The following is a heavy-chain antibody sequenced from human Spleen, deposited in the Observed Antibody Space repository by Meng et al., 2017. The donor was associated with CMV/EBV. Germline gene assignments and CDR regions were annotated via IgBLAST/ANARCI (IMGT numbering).Heavy chain of an antibody. CDR1: GFAFNSYA. D-gene: IGHD3-3*01. J-gene: IGHJ3*01. CDR2: IRYDVTYK. Sequence: GESLKISCAASGFAFNSYAMNWVRQAPGKGLEWVAFIRYDVTYKLYLDSVEGRFTISRDNSKNTLYLQMNSLRVEDTAVYYCAKDLGRFLEWFEWGQGTMVTVSS. V-gene: IGHV3-30*02. CDR3: AKDLGRFLEWFE.